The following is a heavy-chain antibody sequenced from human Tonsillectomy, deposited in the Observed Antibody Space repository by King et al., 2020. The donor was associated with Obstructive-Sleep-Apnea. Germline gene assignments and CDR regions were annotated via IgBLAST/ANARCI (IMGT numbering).Heavy chain of an antibody. Sequence: VQLQESGPGLVKPSETLSLTCTVSGDSINNYYWSWIRQPPGKGLEWIGYMYYSGNTNYNPSLKSRVTISADTSKIQFSLRLSSVTAADTAVYYCARHRVEENYGGYGNYFDYWGQGTLVPAPS. CDR2: MYYSGNT. CDR3: ARHRVEENYGGYGNYFDY. J-gene: IGHJ4*02. D-gene: IGHD5-12*01. CDR1: GDSINNYY. V-gene: IGHV4-59*08.